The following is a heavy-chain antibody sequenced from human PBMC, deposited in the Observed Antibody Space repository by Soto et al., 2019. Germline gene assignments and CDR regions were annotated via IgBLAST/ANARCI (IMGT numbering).Heavy chain of an antibody. J-gene: IGHJ4*02. Sequence: PVKVSCKASGGTLSSYAISRVGQAPGQGLEWMGGIIPIFGTANYAQKFQGRVTITADESTSTAYMELSSLRSEDTAVYYCASRANYGDSFDYWGQGTLVTVSS. V-gene: IGHV1-69*13. D-gene: IGHD4-17*01. CDR1: GGTLSSYA. CDR2: IIPIFGTA. CDR3: ASRANYGDSFDY.